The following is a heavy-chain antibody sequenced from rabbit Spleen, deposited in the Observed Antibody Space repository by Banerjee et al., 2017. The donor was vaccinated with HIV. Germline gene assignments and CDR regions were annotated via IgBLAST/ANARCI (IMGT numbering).Heavy chain of an antibody. J-gene: IGHJ4*01. D-gene: IGHD1-1*01. CDR2: IVTGNGRT. Sequence: QSLEESGGDLVQPGASLTLTCKASGLDFSSSYWICWVRQAPGKGLEWIGCIVTGNGRTYYASWVNGRFTISKTSSTTVTLQMTSLTAADTATYFCARYATSGDSYYFNLWGPGTLSPS. CDR1: GLDFSSSYW. V-gene: IGHV1S40*01. CDR3: ARYATSGDSYYFNL.